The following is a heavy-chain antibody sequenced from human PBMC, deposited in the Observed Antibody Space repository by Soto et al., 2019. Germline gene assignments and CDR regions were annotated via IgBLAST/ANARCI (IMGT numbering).Heavy chain of an antibody. D-gene: IGHD5-18*01. V-gene: IGHV1-69*01. CDR3: ERSWGGLQLLYDYYGMDV. CDR1: GGTFSSYA. Sequence: QVQLVQSGAEVKKPGSSVKVSCKASGGTFSSYAISWVRQAPGQGLEWMGGIIPIFGTANYAQKFQGRVTITADESTSTAYRGLSRLRSEETAVYYCERSWGGLQLLYDYYGMDVWGQGTTVTVSS. J-gene: IGHJ6*02. CDR2: IIPIFGTA.